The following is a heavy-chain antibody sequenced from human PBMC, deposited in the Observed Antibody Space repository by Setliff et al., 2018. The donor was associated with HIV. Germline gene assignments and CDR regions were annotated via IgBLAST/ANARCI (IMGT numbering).Heavy chain of an antibody. D-gene: IGHD6-19*01. V-gene: IGHV5-51*01. CDR3: ARRSYSSALYYLDY. CDR2: IYPGDSDI. Sequence: PGESLKISCKGSGYSFTSYWIGWVRQMPGKGLEWMGIIYPGDSDIRYSPSFEGQVTISADKSISTAYLQWSSLKASDTAIYFCARRSYSSALYYLDYWGQGTLVTVSS. J-gene: IGHJ4*02. CDR1: GYSFTSYW.